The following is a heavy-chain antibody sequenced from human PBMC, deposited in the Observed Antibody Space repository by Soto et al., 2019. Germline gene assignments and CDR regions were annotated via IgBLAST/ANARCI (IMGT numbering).Heavy chain of an antibody. V-gene: IGHV4-31*03. CDR3: ARGLITGSHYSGGWYYFES. D-gene: IGHD6-19*01. Sequence: PSETLSLTCIVSGGSINSGGYYWSWILHLPGKGLEWIGYIYYSGNTDYNPSLKSRITISADTSKNQFSLKLRYVTAADTAVYYCARGLITGSHYSGGWYYFESWGQGTQVTVSS. J-gene: IGHJ4*02. CDR2: IYYSGNT. CDR1: GGSINSGGYY.